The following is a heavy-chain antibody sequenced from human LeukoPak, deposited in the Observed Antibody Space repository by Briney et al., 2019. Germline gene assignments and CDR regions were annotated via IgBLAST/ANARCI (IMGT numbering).Heavy chain of an antibody. CDR2: MSDSGDST. V-gene: IGHV3-23*01. J-gene: IGHJ4*02. CDR3: ARDDDYYDSSGYYYDYFDY. Sequence: PGGSLRLPCAASGFTFSSYGMSWVRQAPGKGLEWVSAMSDSGDSTYYADSVKGRFTISRDNSKNTLYLQMNSLRAEDTAVYYCARDDDYYDSSGYYYDYFDYWGQGTLVTVSS. D-gene: IGHD3-22*01. CDR1: GFTFSSYG.